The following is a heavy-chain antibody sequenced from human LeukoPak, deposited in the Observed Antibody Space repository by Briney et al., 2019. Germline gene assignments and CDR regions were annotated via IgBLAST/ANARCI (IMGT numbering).Heavy chain of an antibody. CDR3: ARGAWGYRPTLGVVY. V-gene: IGHV4-59*11. J-gene: IGHJ4*02. CDR1: GGSISSHY. Sequence: SETLSLTCTVSGGSISSHYWSWIRQPPGKGLEWIGYIYCSGSTNYNPSLKSRVTISVDTSKNQFSLMLSSVTAAVTAVYYCARGAWGYRPTLGVVYWGQGTLVTVSS. D-gene: IGHD2-21*01. CDR2: IYCSGST.